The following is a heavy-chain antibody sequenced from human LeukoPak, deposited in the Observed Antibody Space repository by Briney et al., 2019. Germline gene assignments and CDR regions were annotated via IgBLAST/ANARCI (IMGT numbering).Heavy chain of an antibody. J-gene: IGHJ4*02. Sequence: PGGSLRLSCAASGFPFTSYAMSWVRQAPGKGLEWVSSIGGTGGNTYYADSVKGRFSISRDNSKNTLYLQMNSLRAEDTAVYYCAKYRGFGDSYDSWGQGTLVTVSS. CDR3: AKYRGFGDSYDS. D-gene: IGHD3-10*01. CDR2: IGGTGGNT. CDR1: GFPFTSYA. V-gene: IGHV3-23*01.